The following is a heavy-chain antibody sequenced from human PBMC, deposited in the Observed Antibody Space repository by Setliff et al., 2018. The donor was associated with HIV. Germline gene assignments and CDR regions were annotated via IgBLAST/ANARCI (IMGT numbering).Heavy chain of an antibody. CDR1: GFTFRNYA. J-gene: IGHJ4*02. D-gene: IGHD6-6*01. CDR2: ISPSSGGT. CDR3: AKTVALLRAVRLDLDY. Sequence: GGSLRLSCAASGFTFRNYAMTWVRQAPGKGLEWVSTISPSSGGTNYADSVKGRFTISRDNSKNILYLQMNSLRVEDSAVYYCAKTVALLRAVRLDLDYWGQGTLVTVSS. V-gene: IGHV3-23*01.